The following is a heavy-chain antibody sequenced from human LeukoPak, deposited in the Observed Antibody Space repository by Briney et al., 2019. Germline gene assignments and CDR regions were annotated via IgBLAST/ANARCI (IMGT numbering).Heavy chain of an antibody. CDR1: GGSISSYY. D-gene: IGHD2-2*01. V-gene: IGHV4-34*01. J-gene: IGHJ6*03. Sequence: PSETLSLTCTVSGGSISSYYWSWIRQPPGKGLEWIGEINHSGSTNYNPSLKSRVTISVDTSKNQFSLKLSSVTAADTAVYYCARPYCSSTSCATDYMDVWGKGTTVTVSS. CDR2: INHSGST. CDR3: ARPYCSSTSCATDYMDV.